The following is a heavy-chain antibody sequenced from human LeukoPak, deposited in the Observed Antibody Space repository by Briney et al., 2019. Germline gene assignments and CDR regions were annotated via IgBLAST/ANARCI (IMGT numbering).Heavy chain of an antibody. V-gene: IGHV3-30*03. CDR1: GFTFSNYD. D-gene: IGHD3-10*01. CDR3: ARGGSYYASGSYFAFDI. Sequence: GGSLRLSCAASGFTFSNYDMHWVRQAPGKGLEWVAVISYDGSNKYYADSVKGRFTISRDNSKNTLYLQTNSLRPQDTAVYYCARGGSYYASGSYFAFDIWGQGTMVTVSS. CDR2: ISYDGSNK. J-gene: IGHJ3*02.